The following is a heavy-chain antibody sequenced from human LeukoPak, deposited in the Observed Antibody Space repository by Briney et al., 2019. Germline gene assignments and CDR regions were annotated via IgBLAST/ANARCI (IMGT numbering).Heavy chain of an antibody. V-gene: IGHV3-21*01. J-gene: IGHJ4*02. CDR1: GFTLSSLA. D-gene: IGHD4-17*01. Sequence: PGGSLRLSCAASGFTLSSLAMHWVRQAPGKGLEWVSSISSSSSYIYYADSVKGRFTISRDNAKNSLYLQMNSLRAEDTAVYYCAREDYGDYPNFDYWGQGTLVTVSS. CDR2: ISSSSSYI. CDR3: AREDYGDYPNFDY.